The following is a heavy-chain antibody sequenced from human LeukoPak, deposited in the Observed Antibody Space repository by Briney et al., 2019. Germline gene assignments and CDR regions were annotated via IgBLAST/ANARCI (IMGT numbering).Heavy chain of an antibody. CDR3: AKEDEGYGGDWFDP. J-gene: IGHJ5*02. Sequence: ASVKVSCKASGGTFSSYAISWVRQAPGQGLEWMGGIIPIFGTANYAQKFQGRVTITADESTSTAYMELSSLRSEDTAVYYCAKEDEGYGGDWFDPWGQGTLVTVSS. CDR2: IIPIFGTA. CDR1: GGTFSSYA. D-gene: IGHD5-18*01. V-gene: IGHV1-69*13.